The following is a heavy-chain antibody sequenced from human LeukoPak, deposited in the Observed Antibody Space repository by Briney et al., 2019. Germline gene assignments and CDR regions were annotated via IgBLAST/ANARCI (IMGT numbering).Heavy chain of an antibody. V-gene: IGHV1-69*05. CDR3: ARYGNYDILTGSQATYYFDY. Sequence: GASVKVSCKASGGTFSSYAISWVRQAPGQGLEWMGRIIPIFGTANYAQKFQGRVTITTDESTSTAYMELSSLRSEDTAVYYCARYGNYDILTGSQATYYFDYWGQGTLVTVSS. J-gene: IGHJ4*02. CDR1: GGTFSSYA. CDR2: IIPIFGTA. D-gene: IGHD3-9*01.